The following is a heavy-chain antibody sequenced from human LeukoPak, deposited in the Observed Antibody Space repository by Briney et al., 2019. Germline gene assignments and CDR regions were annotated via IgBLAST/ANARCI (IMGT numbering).Heavy chain of an antibody. CDR3: ATLGVRGAPYYFDY. J-gene: IGHJ4*02. D-gene: IGHD3-10*01. CDR1: GFTFSSYS. CDR2: ISSRSIYI. V-gene: IGHV3-21*01. Sequence: GGSLRLSCAASGFTFSSYSMTWVGKAPGKGLEWASSISSRSIYIYYADSVKGRFTISRDNAKNSLYLQMNSLRAEDTAVYYCATLGVRGAPYYFDYWGQGTLVTVSS.